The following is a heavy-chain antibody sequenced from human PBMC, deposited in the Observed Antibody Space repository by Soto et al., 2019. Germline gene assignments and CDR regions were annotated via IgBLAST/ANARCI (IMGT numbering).Heavy chain of an antibody. J-gene: IGHJ6*02. CDR2: IFYSGST. V-gene: IGHV4-31*03. CDR3: ARVGGYCSTTTCPGYARDV. CDR1: GGSISSGGYF. Sequence: KTSETLSLTCTVSGGSISSGGYFWSWIRQQPGKGLEWVGYIFYSGSTYYNPYLKSRVTMSLDMSKNQFSLKLSSVTAADTAVYYCARVGGYCSTTTCPGYARDVWGQGTTVTVSS. D-gene: IGHD2-2*01.